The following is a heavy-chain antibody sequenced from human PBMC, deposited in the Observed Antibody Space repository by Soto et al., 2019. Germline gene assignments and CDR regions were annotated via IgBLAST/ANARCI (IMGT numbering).Heavy chain of an antibody. J-gene: IGHJ4*02. D-gene: IGHD2-15*01. CDR1: GGSITNTDYF. V-gene: IGHV4-39*07. CDR2: INHSGKT. Sequence: SETLSLTCTVSGGSITNTDYFWAWARQPPGKGLEWIGNINHSGKTNYNPSLKSRVSMSIDTSKNQFSLEVRFVTAADTAVYYCARSDGPYSGLIDYWGQGTLVTVSS. CDR3: ARSDGPYSGLIDY.